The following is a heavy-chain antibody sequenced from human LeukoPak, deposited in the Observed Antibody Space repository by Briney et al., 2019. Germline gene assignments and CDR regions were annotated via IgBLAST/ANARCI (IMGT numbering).Heavy chain of an antibody. CDR2: IRYDGSNK. CDR1: GFTFSSYG. J-gene: IGHJ6*03. D-gene: IGHD6-6*01. V-gene: IGHV3-30*02. Sequence: GGSLRLSCAASGFTFSSYGMHWVRQAPGKGLEWVAFIRYDGSNKYYADSVKGRFTISRDNSKNTLYLQMNSLRAEDTAVYYCAGGLAARPHCYYMDVWGKGTTVTVSS. CDR3: AGGLAARPHCYYMDV.